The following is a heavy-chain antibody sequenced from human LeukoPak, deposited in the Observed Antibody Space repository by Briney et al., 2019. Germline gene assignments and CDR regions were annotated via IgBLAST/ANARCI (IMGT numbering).Heavy chain of an antibody. CDR3: AKSKYLGGSYDY. D-gene: IGHD3-10*01. CDR2: ISWNSDMI. V-gene: IGHV3-9*03. Sequence: PGGSLRLSCAASGFTFSIYAMSWVRQAPGKGLEWVSAISWNSDMIGYADSVKGRFTISRDNAKNSLYLQMNSLRAEDMALYYCAKSKYLGGSYDYWGQGTLVTVSS. J-gene: IGHJ4*02. CDR1: GFTFSIYA.